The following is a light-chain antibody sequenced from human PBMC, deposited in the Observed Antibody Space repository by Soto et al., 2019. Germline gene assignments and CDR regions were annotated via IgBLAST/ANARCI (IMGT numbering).Light chain of an antibody. CDR2: GAS. CDR1: QSVKSNN. V-gene: IGKV3-20*01. CDR3: QQYGSPALS. Sequence: EIVLTQSPGTLSLSPGERATLSCRASQSVKSNNLAWYQQIPGQSPRLLIYGASSRATGIPDRFSGSRSGTDFNLTITRVETEDFALYYCQQYGSPALSFGGGTKVEI. J-gene: IGKJ4*01.